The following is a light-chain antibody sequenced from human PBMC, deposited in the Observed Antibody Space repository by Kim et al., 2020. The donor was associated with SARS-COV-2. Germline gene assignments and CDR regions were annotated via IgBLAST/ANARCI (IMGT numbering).Light chain of an antibody. CDR2: GAS. Sequence: GDRVTIHCRASQDIRNDLGWVQQNPGRAPKRLIYGASSLQSGVPSRFSGSGSGTEFSLTISSLQTEDFAAYFCLQNNTYPITFGQGTRL. CDR3: LQNNTYPIT. V-gene: IGKV1-17*01. CDR1: QDIRND. J-gene: IGKJ5*01.